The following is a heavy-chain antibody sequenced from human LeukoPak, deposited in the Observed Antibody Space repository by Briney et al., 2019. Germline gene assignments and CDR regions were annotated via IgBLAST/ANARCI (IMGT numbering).Heavy chain of an antibody. D-gene: IGHD5-18*01. V-gene: IGHV1-2*02. CDR3: ARDIQGAADAFDI. J-gene: IGHJ3*02. Sequence: ASVKVSCKASGYTFTGHYMHWVRQAPGQGLEWMGWIIPNSGDAYYTQSFQGRVTMTRDTSISTAYMELSRLRSDDTAVYYCARDIQGAADAFDIWGQGTMVTVSS. CDR1: GYTFTGHY. CDR2: IIPNSGDA.